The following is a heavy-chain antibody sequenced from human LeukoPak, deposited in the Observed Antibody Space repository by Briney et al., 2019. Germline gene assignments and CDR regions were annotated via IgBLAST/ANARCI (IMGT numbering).Heavy chain of an antibody. CDR2: LFGSGRT. CDR1: GFTFGSNY. D-gene: IGHD3-10*01. J-gene: IGHJ4*02. V-gene: IGHV3-66*01. Sequence: GGSLRLSCAASGFTFGSNYMNWVRQAPGKGLEWVSILFGSGRTYYADSVKGRFTISRDNSKNTLYLQMSSLRAEDTAVLYCVRDFGSGYYLDYWGQGTLVTVSA. CDR3: VRDFGSGYYLDY.